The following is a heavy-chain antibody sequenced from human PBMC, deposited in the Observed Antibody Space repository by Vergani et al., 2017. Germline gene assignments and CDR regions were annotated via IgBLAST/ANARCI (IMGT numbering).Heavy chain of an antibody. V-gene: IGHV3-23*01. CDR2: ISGSGGFT. CDR1: GFTFTNFA. Sequence: EVQLLESGGNLVQPGGSLRLSCAASGFTFTNFAMTWVRQAPGEGLEWVSGISGSGGFTYYADSVKGRFTISRDNSKNTMFLQMNNLRAEDTAVYYCARLMESLLWFGELSPYYGMDVWGQGTTVTVSS. D-gene: IGHD3-10*01. CDR3: ARLMESLLWFGELSPYYGMDV. J-gene: IGHJ6*02.